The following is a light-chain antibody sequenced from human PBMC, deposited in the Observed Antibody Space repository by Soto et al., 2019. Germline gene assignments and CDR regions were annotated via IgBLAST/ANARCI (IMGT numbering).Light chain of an antibody. CDR3: SSYTNSATTCV. V-gene: IGLV2-14*01. Sequence: QSVLTQPASVSGSPGQSITISCTGTSSDVGGYNSVSWYQHHPGKAPKLMIYEVSNRPSGVSNRFSGSKSGNTASLAISGLQAEDEADYYCSSYTNSATTCVFGTGTKVTVL. CDR2: EVS. CDR1: SSDVGGYNS. J-gene: IGLJ1*01.